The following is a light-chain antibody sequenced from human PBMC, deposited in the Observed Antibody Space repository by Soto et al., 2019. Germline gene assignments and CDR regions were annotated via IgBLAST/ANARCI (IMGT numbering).Light chain of an antibody. CDR2: ENN. Sequence: QSVLTQPPSVSAAPGQTVTISCSGSSSDIGRHHVSWYQQLPGTAPKLLIYENNKRPSGIPDRFSGSKSGTSATLGITGLQTGDEADYYCGTWDISLSRVFGTGTKLTVL. J-gene: IGLJ1*01. V-gene: IGLV1-51*02. CDR1: SSDIGRHH. CDR3: GTWDISLSRV.